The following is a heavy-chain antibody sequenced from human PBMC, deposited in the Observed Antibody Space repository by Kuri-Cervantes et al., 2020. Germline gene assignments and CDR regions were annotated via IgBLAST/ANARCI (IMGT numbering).Heavy chain of an antibody. CDR1: GGSISSYY. Sequence: GSLRLSCTVSGGSISSYYWSWIRQPPGKGLEWIGYIYYSGSTNYNPSLKSRVTISVDTSKNQFSLKVTSVTAADTAVYYCATYSGSYGDYWGQGTLVTVSS. V-gene: IGHV4-59*08. CDR3: ATYSGSYGDY. J-gene: IGHJ4*02. D-gene: IGHD1-26*01. CDR2: IYYSGST.